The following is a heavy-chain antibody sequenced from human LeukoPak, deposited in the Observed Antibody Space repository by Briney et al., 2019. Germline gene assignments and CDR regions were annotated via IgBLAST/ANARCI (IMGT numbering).Heavy chain of an antibody. Sequence: AVTVSCKASGGTFSSYAISWVRQAPVQGLEWMGGIIPIFGTANDAQTFQSRVPITADESTSTAYMALSSLRSEETAVYYCARDSSPMVYADDWFDPWGQGTLVTVSS. V-gene: IGHV1-69*13. CDR1: GGTFSSYA. CDR2: IIPIFGTA. J-gene: IGHJ5*02. CDR3: ARDSSPMVYADDWFDP. D-gene: IGHD2-8*01.